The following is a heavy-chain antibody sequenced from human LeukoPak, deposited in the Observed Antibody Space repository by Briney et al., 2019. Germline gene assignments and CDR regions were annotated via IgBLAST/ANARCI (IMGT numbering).Heavy chain of an antibody. J-gene: IGHJ6*03. CDR3: ARAVEMATIYYFDYYMDV. Sequence: QAGGSLRLSCAASGFTFSSYAMHWVRQAPGKGLEWVAVISYDGSNKYYADSVKGRFTISRDNTKNTLYLQMNSLRAEDTAVYYCARAVEMATIYYFDYYMDVWGKGTTVTISS. CDR2: ISYDGSNK. D-gene: IGHD5-24*01. CDR1: GFTFSSYA. V-gene: IGHV3-30*04.